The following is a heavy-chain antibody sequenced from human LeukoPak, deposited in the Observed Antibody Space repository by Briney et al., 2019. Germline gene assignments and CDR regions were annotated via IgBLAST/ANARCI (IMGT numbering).Heavy chain of an antibody. J-gene: IGHJ5*02. CDR2: TSDDGRKK. Sequence: GGSLRLSCVASGLTFSNFAIHWVRQGPGKGLEWVAVTSDDGRKKYYADSVKGRFTISRDNSKNTLYLQMNSLRTDDTAIYYCARDRSYAVNQGGWLDPWGQGTLVSVSS. D-gene: IGHD2-2*01. CDR3: ARDRSYAVNQGGWLDP. CDR1: GLTFSNFA. V-gene: IGHV3-30*01.